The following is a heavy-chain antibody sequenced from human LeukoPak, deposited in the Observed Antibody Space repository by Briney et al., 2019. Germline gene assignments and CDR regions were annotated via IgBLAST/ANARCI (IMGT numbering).Heavy chain of an antibody. CDR2: ISSSGSTI. CDR3: AREMDTAMVRGAFDI. Sequence: PGESLRLSCAASGFTFSDYYMSWIRQAPGKGLEWVSYISSSGSTIYYADSVKGRSTISRDNAKNSLYLRMNSLRAEDTAVYYCAREMDTAMVRGAFDIWGQGTMVTVSS. J-gene: IGHJ3*02. V-gene: IGHV3-11*01. CDR1: GFTFSDYY. D-gene: IGHD5-18*01.